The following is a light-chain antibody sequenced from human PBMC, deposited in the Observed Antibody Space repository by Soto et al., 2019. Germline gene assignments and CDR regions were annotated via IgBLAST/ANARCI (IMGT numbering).Light chain of an antibody. CDR3: QQSYSTPMYT. Sequence: DIQITQSPSSLSASVGDRVTITCRASQSISSYLNWYQQKPGKAPKLLIYAASSLQSGVPSRLSGSGSVTDFTLTISSLQPEDFATYYCQQSYSTPMYTFGQGTKLEIK. J-gene: IGKJ2*01. V-gene: IGKV1-39*01. CDR1: QSISSY. CDR2: AAS.